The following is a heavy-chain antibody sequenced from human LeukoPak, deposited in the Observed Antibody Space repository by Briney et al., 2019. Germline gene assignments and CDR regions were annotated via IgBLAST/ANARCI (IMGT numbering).Heavy chain of an antibody. D-gene: IGHD3-10*01. CDR3: ARDYGPYYFDY. Sequence: TGGSLRLSCAASGFSVSSNYMSWVRQAPGKGLEWVSLIYSGGSTYYADSVKGRFTISRNNSKNTLYLQMNSLRAEDTAVYYCARDYGPYYFDYWGQGTLVTVSS. CDR1: GFSVSSNY. V-gene: IGHV3-53*01. J-gene: IGHJ4*02. CDR2: IYSGGST.